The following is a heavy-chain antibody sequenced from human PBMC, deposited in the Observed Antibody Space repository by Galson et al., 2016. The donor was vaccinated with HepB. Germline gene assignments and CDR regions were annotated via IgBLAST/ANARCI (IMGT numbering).Heavy chain of an antibody. CDR1: GASISRGGDY. Sequence: TLSLTCTVSGASISRGGDYWSWIRQHPGKGLEWIAYIYYNGNTYYNPSLRSRLSISLDTSKNQFSRKVRDVTAADTAAYHCAREGNAGQSFDSWGQGALVTVSS. V-gene: IGHV4-31*03. J-gene: IGHJ4*02. CDR2: IYYNGNT. D-gene: IGHD1-1*01. CDR3: AREGNAGQSFDS.